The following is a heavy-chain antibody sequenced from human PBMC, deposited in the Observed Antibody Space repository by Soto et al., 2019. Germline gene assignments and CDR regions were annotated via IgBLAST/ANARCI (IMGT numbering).Heavy chain of an antibody. CDR2: IYYSGST. J-gene: IGHJ4*02. CDR3: ARLFGYCSSTSCPEGFDY. D-gene: IGHD2-2*03. Sequence: SETLSLTCTVSGGSISSYYWSWIRQPPGKGLEWIGYIYYSGSTNYNPSLKSRVTISVDTSKNQFSLKLSSVTAADTAVYYCARLFGYCSSTSCPEGFDYWGQGTLVTVSS. CDR1: GGSISSYY. V-gene: IGHV4-59*08.